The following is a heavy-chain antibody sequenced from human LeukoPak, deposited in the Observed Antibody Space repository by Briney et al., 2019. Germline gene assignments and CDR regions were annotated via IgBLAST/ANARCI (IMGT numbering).Heavy chain of an antibody. V-gene: IGHV3-21*01. D-gene: IGHD6-6*01. Sequence: GGSVRLSCAVSGLTLRIYSMNWVRDARGRGLEWVSSISRSSSYIYYAHSEKRRFTISRDNAKNSLYLQMSSLRAEDTAVYYCASQYSMGVWGQGNRVTVSS. CDR1: GLTLRIYS. CDR2: ISRSSSYI. CDR3: ASQYSMGV. J-gene: IGHJ4*02.